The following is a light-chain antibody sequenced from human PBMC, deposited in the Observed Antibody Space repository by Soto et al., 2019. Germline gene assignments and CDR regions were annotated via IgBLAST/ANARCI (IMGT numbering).Light chain of an antibody. CDR2: GAS. J-gene: IGKJ5*01. CDR3: QEYGTPPVT. V-gene: IGKV3-20*01. CDR1: QNVNSNH. Sequence: EIVLTQAPGTLSLSPGERATLSCRASQNVNSNHIAWYQQKPGQAPRLLIYGASIRATGIPDRFSGSGSGTDVTFAISRLERDYFAMYYCQEYGTPPVTFDQRTRLDIK.